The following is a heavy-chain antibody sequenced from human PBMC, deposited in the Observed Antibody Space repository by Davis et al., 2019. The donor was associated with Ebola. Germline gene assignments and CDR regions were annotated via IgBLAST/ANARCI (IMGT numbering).Heavy chain of an antibody. J-gene: IGHJ6*02. V-gene: IGHV5-51*01. CDR2: IYPGDSDT. CDR1: GYIFTDHW. Sequence: GESLKISCQTSGYIFTDHWIVWVRQMPGRGLDWMGMIYPGDSDTRYNASFQGTVTISAAKSSATAHLQWDSLRASDTAVYYCARLLTLVRGVDFYGLDVWGQGTTVTVSS. CDR3: ARLLTLVRGVDFYGLDV. D-gene: IGHD3-10*01.